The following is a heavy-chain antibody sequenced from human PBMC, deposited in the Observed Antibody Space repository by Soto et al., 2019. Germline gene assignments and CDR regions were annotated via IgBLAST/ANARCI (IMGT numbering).Heavy chain of an antibody. J-gene: IGHJ6*02. V-gene: IGHV3-30*18. CDR1: GFTFSSYG. CDR2: ISYDGSNK. CDR3: AKDRTPDRYYYDSSGCGMDV. D-gene: IGHD3-22*01. Sequence: PGGSLRLSCAASGFTFSSYGMHWVRQAPGKGLEWVAVISYDGSNKYYADSVKGRFTISRDNSKNTLYLQMNSLRAEDTAVYYCAKDRTPDRYYYDSSGCGMDVWGQGTTVTVSS.